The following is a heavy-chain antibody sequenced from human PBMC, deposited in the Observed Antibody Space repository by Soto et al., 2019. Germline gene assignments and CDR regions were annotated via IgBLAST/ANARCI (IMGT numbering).Heavy chain of an antibody. CDR3: ARRMLSGLTLGSNFDY. CDR1: GFTFSSYA. J-gene: IGHJ4*02. D-gene: IGHD3-10*01. V-gene: IGHV3-23*01. Sequence: PGGSLRLSCAASGFTFSSYAMSWARQAPGKGLEWVSSIGVSSDAYYADSVKGRFTVSRDNSRNTLYLQMNSLRAEDTAVYYCARRMLSGLTLGSNFDYWGQGTLVTVS. CDR2: IGVSSDA.